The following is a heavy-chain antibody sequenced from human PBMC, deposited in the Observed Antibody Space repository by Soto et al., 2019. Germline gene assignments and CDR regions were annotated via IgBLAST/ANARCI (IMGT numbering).Heavy chain of an antibody. CDR2: IHYSGSV. Sequence: QVQLQESGPGLVRPSQTLSLTCTVSGGSISSEYYHWTWIRQAPGKGLEWIGYIHYSGSVHYNPSLQSRLTMSVDTSKNLCSLKLSSATDADTAVYFCAREDDGGDRDYSGRDVWGRGTTVTVSS. D-gene: IGHD2-21*02. CDR3: AREDDGGDRDYSGRDV. CDR1: GGSISSEYYH. V-gene: IGHV4-30-4*01. J-gene: IGHJ6*02.